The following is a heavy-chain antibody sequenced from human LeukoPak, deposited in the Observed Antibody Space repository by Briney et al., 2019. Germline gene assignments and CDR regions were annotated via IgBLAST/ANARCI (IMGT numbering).Heavy chain of an antibody. CDR2: ISGSGGST. J-gene: IGHJ4*02. V-gene: IGHV3-23*01. Sequence: GGSLRLSCAASGFTLCSYAMSWVRQAPGKGVEWVSAISGSGGSTYYADSVKGRFTISRDNSKNTLYLQMNSLRAEDTAVYYCAKDRGYGDYLGQGTLVTVSS. CDR1: GFTLCSYA. D-gene: IGHD6-25*01. CDR3: AKDRGYGDY.